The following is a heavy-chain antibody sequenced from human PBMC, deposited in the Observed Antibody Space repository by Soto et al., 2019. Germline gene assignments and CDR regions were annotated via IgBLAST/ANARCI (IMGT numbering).Heavy chain of an antibody. CDR1: GDSVSSNSAA. J-gene: IGHJ6*02. D-gene: IGHD6-13*01. CDR2: TYYRSKWYN. Sequence: PSQTLSLTCAISGDSVSSNSAAWNWIRQSPSRGLEWLGRTYYRSKWYNDYAVSVKSRITINPDTSKNQFSLQLNSVTPEDTAVYYCARDRHHIYRSPFIYYGMDVWGQGTKVTVYS. CDR3: ARDRHHIYRSPFIYYGMDV. V-gene: IGHV6-1*01.